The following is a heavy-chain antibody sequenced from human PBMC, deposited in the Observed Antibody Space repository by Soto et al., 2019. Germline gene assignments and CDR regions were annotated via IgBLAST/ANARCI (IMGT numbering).Heavy chain of an antibody. CDR2: IIRVFGTA. CDR1: GYTFTSYG. D-gene: IGHD3-3*01. V-gene: IGHV1-69*13. J-gene: IGHJ6*02. Sequence: SVKVSCKASGYTFTSYGISWVRQAPGQGLEWMGGIIRVFGTANYAQKLQGRVTITADESTSTAYMEMSSLRSEDTAVYYCARSNVLRFLEWLASGMEVWGQGTTVTLSS. CDR3: ARSNVLRFLEWLASGMEV.